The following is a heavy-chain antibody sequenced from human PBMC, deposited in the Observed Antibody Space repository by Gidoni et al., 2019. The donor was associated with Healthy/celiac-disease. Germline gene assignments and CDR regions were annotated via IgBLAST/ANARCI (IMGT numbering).Heavy chain of an antibody. J-gene: IGHJ5*02. V-gene: IGHV3-9*01. CDR2: ISWNSGSI. Sequence: EVQLVESGGGLVQPGRSLRLSCAASGFTFDDYAMHWVRQAPGKGLEWVSGISWNSGSIGYADSVKGRFTISRDNAKNSLYLQTNSLRAEDTALYYCAKGEYYDILTGLNWFDPWGQGTLVTVSS. CDR3: AKGEYYDILTGLNWFDP. D-gene: IGHD3-9*01. CDR1: GFTFDDYA.